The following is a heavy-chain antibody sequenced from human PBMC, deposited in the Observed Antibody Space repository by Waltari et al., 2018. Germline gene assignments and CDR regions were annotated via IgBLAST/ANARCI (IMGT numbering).Heavy chain of an antibody. CDR3: AKDRDYYDSSGSLH. Sequence: QVQLVESGGGVVQPGRSLRLSCAASGFTFSSYVMHGVRQAPGKGLEWVAVISYDGSNKYYADSVKGRLTISRDNSKNTLYLQMNSLRAEDTAVYYCAKDRDYYDSSGSLHWGQGTLVTVSS. D-gene: IGHD3-22*01. CDR2: ISYDGSNK. V-gene: IGHV3-30*18. CDR1: GFTFSSYV. J-gene: IGHJ4*02.